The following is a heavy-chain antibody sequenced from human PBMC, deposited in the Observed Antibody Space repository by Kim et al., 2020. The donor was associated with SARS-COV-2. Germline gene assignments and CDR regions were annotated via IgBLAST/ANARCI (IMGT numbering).Heavy chain of an antibody. Sequence: DSVKGRFTISRDNSKNTLYLQMNSLRAEDTAVYYCAKPSDYGDYGYYFDYWGQGTLVTVSS. D-gene: IGHD4-17*01. J-gene: IGHJ4*02. V-gene: IGHV3-23*01. CDR3: AKPSDYGDYGYYFDY.